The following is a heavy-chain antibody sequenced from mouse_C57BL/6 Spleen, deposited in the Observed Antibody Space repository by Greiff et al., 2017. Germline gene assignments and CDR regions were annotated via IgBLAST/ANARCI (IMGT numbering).Heavy chain of an antibody. J-gene: IGHJ2*01. V-gene: IGHV3-6*01. CDR1: GYSITSGYY. Sequence: VQLKESGPGLVKPSQSLSLTCSVTGYSITSGYYWNWIRQFPGNKLEWMGYISYDGSNNYNPSLKNRISITRDTSKNQFFLKLNSVTTEDTATYYCASQTLPYYFDYWGQGTTLTVSS. CDR3: ASQTLPYYFDY. CDR2: ISYDGSN.